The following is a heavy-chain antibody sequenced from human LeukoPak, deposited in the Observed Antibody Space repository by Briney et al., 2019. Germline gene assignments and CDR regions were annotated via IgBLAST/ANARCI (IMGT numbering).Heavy chain of an antibody. CDR1: GFTFSSYW. D-gene: IGHD2/OR15-2a*01. CDR3: ARVPKYFNWFDP. J-gene: IGHJ5*02. CDR2: INSDGSST. Sequence: GGSLRLSCAASGFTFSSYWMHWVRQAPGKGLVWVSRINSDGSSTSYADSVKGRFTISRDNAKNTLYLQMNSLRAEDTAVYYCARVPKYFNWFDPWAREPWSPSPQ. V-gene: IGHV3-74*01.